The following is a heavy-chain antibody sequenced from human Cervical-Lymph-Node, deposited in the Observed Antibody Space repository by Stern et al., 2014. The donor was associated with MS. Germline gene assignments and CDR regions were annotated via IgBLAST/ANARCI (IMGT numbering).Heavy chain of an antibody. V-gene: IGHV4-30-4*01. CDR3: ARTDILLLDH. D-gene: IGHD3-22*01. CDR1: GGSIRSDDYY. J-gene: IGHJ5*02. CDR2: IYYSGNT. Sequence: VQLESGPGLVKPSQTLSLTCTVSGGSIRSDDYYWTWIRQPPGKGLEWIGYIYYSGNTYYNPSLRSRVTISVDTSKNQFSLKLSSVTAADTAVYYCARTDILLLDHWGQGTLVTVSS.